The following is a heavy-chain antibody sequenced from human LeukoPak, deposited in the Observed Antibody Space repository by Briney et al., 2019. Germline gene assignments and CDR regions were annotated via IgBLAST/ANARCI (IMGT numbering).Heavy chain of an antibody. CDR2: ISGSGGST. V-gene: IGHV3-23*01. CDR1: GFTFSSYA. Sequence: PGGSLRLSCAASGFTFSSYAMSWVRQAPGKGLEWVSGISGSGGSTYDTDSVKGRFTISRDNSKNTLYLQMNSLRAGDKAVYYCSRYSATYYYYYVMDVWGQGTTVTVSS. D-gene: IGHD1-26*01. J-gene: IGHJ6*02. CDR3: SRYSATYYYYYVMDV.